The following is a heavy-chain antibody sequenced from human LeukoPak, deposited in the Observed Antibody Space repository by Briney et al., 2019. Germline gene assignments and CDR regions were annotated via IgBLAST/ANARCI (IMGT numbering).Heavy chain of an antibody. V-gene: IGHV1/OR15-1*01. CDR3: ARAPFGSSFDY. Sequence: ASVKVSCKASGYIFTDYYMHWVRQAPGQELGWMGRINPNSGGTNYAQKFQGRVTMTRDTSISTAYTELSSLRSEDTAVYYCARAPFGSSFDYWGQGTLVTVSS. D-gene: IGHD3-10*01. CDR1: GYIFTDYY. CDR2: INPNSGGT. J-gene: IGHJ4*02.